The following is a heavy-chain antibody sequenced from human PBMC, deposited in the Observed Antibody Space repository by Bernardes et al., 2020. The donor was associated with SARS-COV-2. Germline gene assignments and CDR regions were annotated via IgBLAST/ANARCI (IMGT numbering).Heavy chain of an antibody. J-gene: IGHJ4*02. V-gene: IGHV3-21*01. D-gene: IGHD3-16*01. CDR1: GFVFRNYN. CDR3: ARKFGSRPYFDL. Sequence: GGSLRLSCAASGFVFRNYNMNWVRKAPGKGLEWVSSIDGSGTYVYYADSKKGRFTISRDSAKNSLYLQMNSLRAEDTAVYYCARKFGSRPYFDLWGQGTLVTVSS. CDR2: IDGSGTYV.